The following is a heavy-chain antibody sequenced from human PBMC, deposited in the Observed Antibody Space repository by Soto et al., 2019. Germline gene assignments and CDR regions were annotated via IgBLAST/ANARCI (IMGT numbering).Heavy chain of an antibody. J-gene: IGHJ2*01. CDR1: GFTFSHYA. V-gene: IGHV3-30-3*01. D-gene: IGHD3-3*01. Sequence: QVQLVESGGGVVQPGRSLRVSCEVSGFTFSHYAMHWVRQSPGKGLEWVAVISYDGSNKLYAESVKGRFTISRDNSKNTLVLQMNSLRAEDTAVYYCARVKLRFLKWGRYFDLWGRGPLVTVSS. CDR3: ARVKLRFLKWGRYFDL. CDR2: ISYDGSNK.